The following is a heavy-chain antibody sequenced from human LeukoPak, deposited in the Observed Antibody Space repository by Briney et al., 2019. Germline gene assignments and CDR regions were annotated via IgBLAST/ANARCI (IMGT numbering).Heavy chain of an antibody. V-gene: IGHV3-66*04. J-gene: IGHJ4*02. Sequence: GGSLRLSCAASGFNFRHYGMHWVRQAPGKGLEWVSVISSGGSTYYADSVKGRFTISRDNSKNTLYLQMSSLSAEDTAVYYCARQSGNYVYFDYWGQGTLVTVSS. CDR1: GFNFRHYG. D-gene: IGHD1-26*01. CDR3: ARQSGNYVYFDY. CDR2: ISSGGST.